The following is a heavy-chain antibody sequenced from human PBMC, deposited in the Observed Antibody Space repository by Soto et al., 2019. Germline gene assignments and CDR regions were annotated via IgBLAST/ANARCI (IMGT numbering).Heavy chain of an antibody. CDR2: INPSGGST. CDR3: ARTDYDSSHYYYYGMDV. V-gene: IGHV1-46*01. Sequence: ASVKVSCKASGYTFTSYYMHWVRQAPGQGLEWMGIINPSGGSTSYAQKFQGRVTMTRDTSTSTVYMELSSLRSEDTAVYYCARTDYDSSHYYYYGMDVWGQGTTVTVSS. CDR1: GYTFTSYY. D-gene: IGHD3-22*01. J-gene: IGHJ6*02.